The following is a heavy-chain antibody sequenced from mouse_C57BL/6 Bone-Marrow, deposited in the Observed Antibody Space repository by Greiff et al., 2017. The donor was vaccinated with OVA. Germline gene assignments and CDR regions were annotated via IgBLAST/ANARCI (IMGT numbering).Heavy chain of an antibody. D-gene: IGHD1-1*01. CDR1: GYTFTDYY. CDR3: AMPITTVVAKNWFAY. CDR2: INPNNGGT. V-gene: IGHV1-26*01. Sequence: EVQLQQSGPELVKPGASVKISCKASGYTFTDYYMNWVKQSHGKSLEWIGDINPNNGGTSYNQKFKGKATLTVDKSSSTAYMELRSLTSEDSAVYYCAMPITTVVAKNWFAYWGQGTLVTVSA. J-gene: IGHJ3*01.